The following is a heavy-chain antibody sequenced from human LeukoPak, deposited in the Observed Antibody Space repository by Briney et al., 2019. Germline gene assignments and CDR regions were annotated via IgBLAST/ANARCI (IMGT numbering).Heavy chain of an antibody. J-gene: IGHJ1*01. CDR3: VRDLMGSGSTTAYLHH. D-gene: IGHD1-1*01. CDR2: ISRSSRHV. CDR1: GFTFSSYA. Sequence: GGSLRLSCAASGFTFSSYAMSWVRQAPGKGLEWVSSISRSSRHVYYAGSVKGRFTISRDNAKNSLYLQMNSLRAEDMAVYFCVRDLMGSGSTTAYLHHWGQGTLVTVSS. V-gene: IGHV3-21*01.